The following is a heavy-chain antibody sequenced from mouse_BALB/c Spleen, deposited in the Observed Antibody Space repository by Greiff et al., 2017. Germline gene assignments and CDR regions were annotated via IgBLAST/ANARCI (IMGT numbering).Heavy chain of an antibody. V-gene: IGHV2-9-2*01. J-gene: IGHJ4*01. CDR1: GFSLTSYD. CDR3: VRDGFTTGYYYAMDY. D-gene: IGHD2-12*01. CDR2: IWTGGGT. Sequence: VQLVESGPGLVAPSQSLSITCTVSGFSLTSYDISWIRQPPGKGLEWLGVIWTGGGTNYNSAFMSRLSISKDNSKSQVFLKMNSLQTDDTAIYYCVRDGFTTGYYYAMDYWGQGTSVTVSS.